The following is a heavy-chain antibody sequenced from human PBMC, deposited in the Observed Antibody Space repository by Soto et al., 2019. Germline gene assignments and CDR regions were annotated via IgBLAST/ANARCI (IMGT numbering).Heavy chain of an antibody. V-gene: IGHV4-30-4*01. CDR1: GXSISSGDYY. CDR2: IYYSGST. D-gene: IGHD1-26*01. Sequence: PSETLSLTCTVSGXSISSGDYYWSWIRQPPGKGLEWIGYIYYSGSTYYNPSLKSRVTISVDTSKNQFSLKLSSVTAADTAVYYCASRRSRGRALLFDPWGQGTLVTVSS. CDR3: ASRRSRGRALLFDP. J-gene: IGHJ5*02.